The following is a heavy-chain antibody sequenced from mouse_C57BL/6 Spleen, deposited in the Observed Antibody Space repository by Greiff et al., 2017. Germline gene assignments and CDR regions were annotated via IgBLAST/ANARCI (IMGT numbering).Heavy chain of an antibody. Sequence: DVHLVESGGGLVQPGGSLSLSCAASGFTFTDYYMSWVRQPPGKALEWLGFIRNKANGYTTEYSASVKGRFTISRDNSQSFLYLQMNALRATDSATYYRARFGYYGPYFDYWGQGTTLTVAS. CDR1: GFTFTDYY. CDR3: ARFGYYGPYFDY. J-gene: IGHJ2*01. CDR2: IRNKANGYTT. D-gene: IGHD1-1*01. V-gene: IGHV7-3*01.